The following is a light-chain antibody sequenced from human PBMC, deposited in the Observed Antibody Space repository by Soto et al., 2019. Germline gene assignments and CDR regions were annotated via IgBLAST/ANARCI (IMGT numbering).Light chain of an antibody. CDR2: AAS. Sequence: DIQLTQSPSFLSASVGDRVTITCRASQGISSYLAWYQQKPGKAPKLLIYAASTLQSGVPLSFSGSGSGTSFPLTISSLQPEDFATYYCQQLLSYPITFGQGTRLEIK. CDR1: QGISSY. V-gene: IGKV1-9*01. J-gene: IGKJ5*01. CDR3: QQLLSYPIT.